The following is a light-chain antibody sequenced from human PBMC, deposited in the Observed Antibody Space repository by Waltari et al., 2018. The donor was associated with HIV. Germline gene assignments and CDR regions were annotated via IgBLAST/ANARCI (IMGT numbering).Light chain of an antibody. V-gene: IGLV2-8*01. CDR2: EVY. Sequence: QSALTRPPSASGSPGQSVTISCDGTSSAVGGNNYVSRYQQYPGKAPRLMIYEVYKRPSGVPHRFSGSKSGNTASLTVSGLQAEDEANYYCSSYAGINTYVLFGGGTKLTVL. CDR1: SSAVGGNNY. CDR3: SSYAGINTYVL. J-gene: IGLJ2*01.